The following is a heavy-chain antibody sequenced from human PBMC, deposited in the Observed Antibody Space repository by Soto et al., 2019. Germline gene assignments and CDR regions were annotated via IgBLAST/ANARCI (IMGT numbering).Heavy chain of an antibody. V-gene: IGHV4-39*01. J-gene: IGHJ4*02. Sequence: SETLSLTCTVSGGSISSSSYYWGWIRQPPGKGLEWIGSIYYSGSTYYNPSLKSRVTISVDTSKNQFSLKLSSVTAADTAVYYCAIHASDTAMVSLDYWGQGTLVTVSS. CDR3: AIHASDTAMVSLDY. D-gene: IGHD5-18*01. CDR2: IYYSGST. CDR1: GGSISSSSYY.